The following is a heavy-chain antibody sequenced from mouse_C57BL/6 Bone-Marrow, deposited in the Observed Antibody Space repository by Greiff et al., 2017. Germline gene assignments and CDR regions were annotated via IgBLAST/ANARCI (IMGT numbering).Heavy chain of an antibody. V-gene: IGHV1-47*01. Sequence: VQLQQSGAELVKPGASVKMSCTASGYTFTTYPIAWMQQNPGKSLEWIGNFNPYNDYTKYTEKFKGKATLTVEKSSSTVSLELSRLTSDDSAVDYYSWSEYGDPYFDYWGQGTTLTVSS. J-gene: IGHJ2*01. CDR3: SWSEYGDPYFDY. CDR2: FNPYNDYT. CDR1: GYTFTTYP. D-gene: IGHD2-13*01.